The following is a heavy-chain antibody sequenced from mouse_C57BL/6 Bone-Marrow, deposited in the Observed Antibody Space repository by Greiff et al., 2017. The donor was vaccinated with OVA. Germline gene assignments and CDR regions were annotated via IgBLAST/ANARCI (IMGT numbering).Heavy chain of an antibody. CDR1: GYTFTSYW. CDR2: IDPSDSYT. V-gene: IGHV1-50*01. J-gene: IGHJ3*01. D-gene: IGHD2-5*01. Sequence: QVQLQQPGAELVKPGASVKLSCKASGYTFTSYWMQWVKQRPGQGLVWIGEIDPSDSYTNYNQKFKGKATLTVDTSSSTAYMQLSSLTSEDSAVYYCARPTIVTTSPLAYWGQGTLVTVSA. CDR3: ARPTIVTTSPLAY.